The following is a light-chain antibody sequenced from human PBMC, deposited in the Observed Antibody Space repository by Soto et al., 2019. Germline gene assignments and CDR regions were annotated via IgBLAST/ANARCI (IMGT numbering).Light chain of an antibody. J-gene: IGKJ4*01. CDR3: QQYGGSPLVT. CDR1: QSISSGY. V-gene: IGKV3-20*01. Sequence: ETVLTQSPGTLSLSPGERATLSCRASQSISSGYLAWYQQRPGQAPRLLISGASNRATGIPDRFSGSGSGTEFTLTISRLEPEDVAVYYCQQYGGSPLVTFGGGTKVEIK. CDR2: GAS.